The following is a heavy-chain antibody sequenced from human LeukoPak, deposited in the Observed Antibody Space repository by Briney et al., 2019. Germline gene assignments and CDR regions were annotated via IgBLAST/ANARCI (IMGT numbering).Heavy chain of an antibody. CDR1: GGSISSYY. CDR3: AGIWLGSNAFDV. D-gene: IGHD3-9*01. J-gene: IGHJ3*01. CDR2: IYYSGST. Sequence: KPSETLSLTCTVSGGSISSYYWNWIRQPPGKGLEWIGYIYYSGSTNYNPSLKSRVTISVDTSKNQFSLKLSSVTAADAAVYYCAGIWLGSNAFDVWGQGTVVTVSS. V-gene: IGHV4-59*12.